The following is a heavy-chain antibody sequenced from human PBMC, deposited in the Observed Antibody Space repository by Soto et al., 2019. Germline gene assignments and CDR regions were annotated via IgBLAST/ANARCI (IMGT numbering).Heavy chain of an antibody. V-gene: IGHV4-31*03. CDR1: GGSITSGGSF. Sequence: SETLSLTCTVSGGSITSGGSFWSWIRQHPGKGPEWIAFIGYSGAASYNPSLASRVTISADTYKSQFSLNLRSVTAADTAVYYCARGGASSKWFAPWGQGTLVTVSS. D-gene: IGHD2-15*01. CDR2: IGYSGAA. CDR3: ARGGASSKWFAP. J-gene: IGHJ5*02.